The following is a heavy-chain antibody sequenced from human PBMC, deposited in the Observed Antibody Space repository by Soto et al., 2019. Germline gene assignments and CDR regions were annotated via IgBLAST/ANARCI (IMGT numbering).Heavy chain of an antibody. V-gene: IGHV1-3*01. CDR2: VNSGNGDT. J-gene: IGHJ5*02. CDR3: ARDFIAARPGWSDP. Sequence: ASVKVSCKASGYTFTSNAIHWVRQAPGQGLEWMGWVNSGNGDTKYSQKFQGRVTFTRDTSASTAYMEVRSLKLDDTAVYYCARDFIAARPGWSDPWGQGTLVTVSS. D-gene: IGHD6-6*01. CDR1: GYTFTSNA.